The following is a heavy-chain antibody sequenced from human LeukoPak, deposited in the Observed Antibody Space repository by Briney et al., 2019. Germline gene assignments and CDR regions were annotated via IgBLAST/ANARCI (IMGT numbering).Heavy chain of an antibody. CDR1: GFTFSSYA. J-gene: IGHJ4*02. Sequence: WGSLRLSCAASGFTFSSYAMSWVRQAPGKGLEWVSAISGSGGSTYYADSVKGRFTISRDNSKNTLYLQMNSLRAEDTAVYYCAISTDFWSGYSRAFDYWGQGTLVTVSS. D-gene: IGHD3-3*01. CDR3: AISTDFWSGYSRAFDY. CDR2: ISGSGGST. V-gene: IGHV3-23*01.